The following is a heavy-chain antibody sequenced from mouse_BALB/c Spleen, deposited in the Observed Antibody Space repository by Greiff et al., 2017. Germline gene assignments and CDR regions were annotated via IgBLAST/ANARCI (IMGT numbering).Heavy chain of an antibody. V-gene: IGHV5-6-3*01. CDR3: ARDAEDSWYAMDY. CDR1: GFTFSSYG. CDR2: INSNGGST. Sequence: EVKLVESGGGLVQPGGSLKLSCAASGFTFSSYGMSWVRQTPDKRLELVATINSNGGSTYYPDSVKGRFTISRDNAKNTLYLQMSSLKSEDTAMYYCARDAEDSWYAMDYWGQGTSVTVSS. J-gene: IGHJ4*01.